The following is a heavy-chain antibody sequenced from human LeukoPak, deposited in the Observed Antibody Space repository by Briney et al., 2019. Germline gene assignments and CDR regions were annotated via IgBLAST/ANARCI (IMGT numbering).Heavy chain of an antibody. Sequence: PSETLSLTCAVYGGSFSGYYWSWIRQPPGKGLEWIGEINHSGSTNYNPSLKSRVTISVDTSKNQFSLKLSSVTAADTAVYYCARGVYDYVWGSYRPHPFDYWGQGTLVTVSS. CDR2: INHSGST. V-gene: IGHV4-34*01. CDR1: GGSFSGYY. D-gene: IGHD3-16*02. J-gene: IGHJ4*02. CDR3: ARGVYDYVWGSYRPHPFDY.